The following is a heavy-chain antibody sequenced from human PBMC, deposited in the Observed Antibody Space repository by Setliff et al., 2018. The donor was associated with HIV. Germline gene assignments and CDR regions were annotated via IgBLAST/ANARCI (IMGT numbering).Heavy chain of an antibody. CDR1: GYRFTDYW. CDR3: ARRLYSSEAFDP. V-gene: IGHV5-51*01. D-gene: IGHD6-25*01. Sequence: GESLKISCRGSGYRFTDYWIGWVRQMPGKGLEWMRVIYPGDSDTRYNPSFQGQVAISADKSTSTAYLQWSSLKASDTATYYCARRLYSSEAFDPWGQGTLVTVSS. J-gene: IGHJ5*02. CDR2: IYPGDSDT.